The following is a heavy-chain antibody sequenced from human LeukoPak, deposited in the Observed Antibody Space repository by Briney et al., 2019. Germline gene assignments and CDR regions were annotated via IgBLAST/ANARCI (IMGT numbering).Heavy chain of an antibody. CDR1: GGSISSGSYY. CDR3: ARRGIQLWSEYYFDY. J-gene: IGHJ4*02. V-gene: IGHV4-61*02. CDR2: IYTSGST. D-gene: IGHD5-18*01. Sequence: SQTLSLTCTVSGGSISSGSYYWSWIRQPAGKGLEWIGRIYTSGSTNYNPSLKSRVTISVDTSKNQFSLKLSSVTAADTAVYYCARRGIQLWSEYYFDYWGQGTLVTVSS.